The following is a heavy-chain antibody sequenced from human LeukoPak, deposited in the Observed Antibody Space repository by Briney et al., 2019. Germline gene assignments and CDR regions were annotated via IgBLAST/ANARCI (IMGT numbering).Heavy chain of an antibody. D-gene: IGHD2/OR15-2a*01. CDR2: MNQDGGEK. V-gene: IGHV3-7*01. J-gene: IGHJ1*01. CDR1: GFTFSTYW. Sequence: GGSLRLSCAASGFTFSTYWMTWVRQTPGKGLEWVASMNQDGGEKYYVDSVKGRFTISRDNAKNSLYLQMNSLRGEDTAVYYCLVIILGGSSQHWGQGTLVTVSS. CDR3: LVIILGGSSQH.